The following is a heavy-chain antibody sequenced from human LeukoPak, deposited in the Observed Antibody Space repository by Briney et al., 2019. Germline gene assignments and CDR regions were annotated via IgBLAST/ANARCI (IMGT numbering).Heavy chain of an antibody. CDR2: ISYDGSNK. Sequence: GGSLRLSCAASGFTFSSYAMHWVRQAPGKGLEWVAVISYDGSNKYYADSVKGRFTISRDNAKNSLYLQMNNLRAEDTAVYYCATNKLDRQPGHYYYGMDVWGRGTTVTVSS. CDR1: GFTFSSYA. J-gene: IGHJ6*02. V-gene: IGHV3-30-3*01. CDR3: ATNKLDRQPGHYYYGMDV. D-gene: IGHD1-1*01.